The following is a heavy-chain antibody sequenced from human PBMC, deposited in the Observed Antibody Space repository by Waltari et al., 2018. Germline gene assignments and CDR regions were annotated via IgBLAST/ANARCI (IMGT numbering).Heavy chain of an antibody. D-gene: IGHD3-10*02. CDR1: AFTFSDSY. V-gene: IGHV3-11*01. CDR3: ARSVRSPGD. Sequence: QVQLVESGGYLVKPGGSLRLACAACAFTFSDSYMSWIRQAPGKGLEWRSYISDSGSSPYYADSVKGRFTLSRDNAKNSVYLQMNSLRVEDTAVYYCARSVRSPGDWGQGTLVTVSS. J-gene: IGHJ4*02. CDR2: ISDSGSSP.